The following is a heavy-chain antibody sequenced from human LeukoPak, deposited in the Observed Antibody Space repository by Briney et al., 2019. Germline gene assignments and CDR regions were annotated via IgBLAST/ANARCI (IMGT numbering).Heavy chain of an antibody. CDR2: IKAGNGDT. J-gene: IGHJ4*02. D-gene: IGHD2-21*01. Sequence: ASVTVTCKASGYIFTKYVVHWVRQAPGQRPEWMGWIKAGNGDTKYSQNFQDRLTITRDTSASTVYMELSSLTSEDTALYYCARDDCGDTCYPGGYWGQGTLVTVSS. CDR1: GYIFTKYV. V-gene: IGHV1-3*01. CDR3: ARDDCGDTCYPGGY.